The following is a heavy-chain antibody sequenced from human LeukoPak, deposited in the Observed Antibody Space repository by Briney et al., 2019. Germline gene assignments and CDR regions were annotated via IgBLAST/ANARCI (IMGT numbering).Heavy chain of an antibody. CDR3: ARSGIADYYDSTYNWFDP. D-gene: IGHD3-22*01. J-gene: IGHJ5*02. Sequence: SVKVSRKASGGTFSSYAISWVRQAPGQGLEWMGRIIPILGIANYAQKFQGRVTITADKSTSTAYMELSSLRSEDTAVYYCARSGIADYYDSTYNWFDPWGQGTLVTVSS. CDR2: IIPILGIA. V-gene: IGHV1-69*04. CDR1: GGTFSSYA.